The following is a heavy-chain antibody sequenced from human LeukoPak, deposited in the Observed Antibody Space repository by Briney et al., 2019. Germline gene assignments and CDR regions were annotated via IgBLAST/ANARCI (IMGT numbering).Heavy chain of an antibody. D-gene: IGHD2-15*01. V-gene: IGHV3-7*01. J-gene: IGHJ4*02. CDR2: IKQDGSDK. Sequence: GGSLRLSCAASGFTFSSYWMSWVRQAPGKGLEWVANIKQDGSDKYYVDSVKGRFTISRDNAKNSLYLQMNSLRAEDAAVYYCATGGGNFDYWGQGTLVTVSS. CDR3: ATGGGNFDY. CDR1: GFTFSSYW.